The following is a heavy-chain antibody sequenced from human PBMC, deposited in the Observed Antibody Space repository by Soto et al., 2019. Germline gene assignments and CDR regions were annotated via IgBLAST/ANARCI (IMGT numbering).Heavy chain of an antibody. Sequence: QVQLVQSGAEAKKTGASVKVSCKADGYTFTDYYIHWVRLAPGQGLDWMGYINPKSGLTSHAQNFRGRVSRTRDTSRSTVYMELNSLTSDDGATYFCARRDRSGSFDYWGQGTQVTVSS. D-gene: IGHD5-12*01. CDR1: GYTFTDYY. CDR3: ARRDRSGSFDY. V-gene: IGHV1-2*02. CDR2: INPKSGLT. J-gene: IGHJ4*01.